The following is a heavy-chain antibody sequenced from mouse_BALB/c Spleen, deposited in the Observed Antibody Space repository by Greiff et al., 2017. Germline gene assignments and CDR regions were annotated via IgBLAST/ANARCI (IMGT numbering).Heavy chain of an antibody. CDR3: ARGGTTRYYAMDD. CDR2: ISDGGSYT. D-gene: IGHD2-14*01. V-gene: IGHV5-4*02. CDR1: GFTFSDYY. J-gene: IGHJ4*01. Sequence: EVQLVESGGGLVKPGGSLKLSCAASGFTFSDYYMYWVRQTPEKRLEWVATISDGGSYTYYPDSVKGRFTISRDNAKNNLYLQMSSLKSEDTAMYYCARGGTTRYYAMDDWGQGTSVTVSS.